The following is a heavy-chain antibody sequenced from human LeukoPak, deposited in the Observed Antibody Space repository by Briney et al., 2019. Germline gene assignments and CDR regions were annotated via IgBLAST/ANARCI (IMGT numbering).Heavy chain of an antibody. J-gene: IGHJ4*02. V-gene: IGHV3-30-3*01. CDR1: GFTFSSYA. D-gene: IGHD3-22*01. CDR2: ISYDGSNK. Sequence: PGRSLRLSCAASGFTFSSYAMHWVRQAPGKGLEWVAVISYDGSNKYYADSVKGQFTISRDNSKNTLYLQMNSLRAEDTAVYYCARGAYYYDSSGYYWGQGTLATVSS. CDR3: ARGAYYYDSSGYY.